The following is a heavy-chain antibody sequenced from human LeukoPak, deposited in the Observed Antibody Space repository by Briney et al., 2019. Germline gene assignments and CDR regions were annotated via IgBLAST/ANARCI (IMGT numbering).Heavy chain of an antibody. Sequence: GGSLRLSCAASGFTFSSYAMSWVRQAPGKGVEGVSAISGSGGSTYYADSVKGRFTISRGNSKNTLYLQMNSLRAEDTAVYYCAKGYYGSGSSHFDYWGQGTLVTVSS. CDR2: ISGSGGST. CDR3: AKGYYGSGSSHFDY. V-gene: IGHV3-23*01. J-gene: IGHJ4*02. CDR1: GFTFSSYA. D-gene: IGHD3-10*01.